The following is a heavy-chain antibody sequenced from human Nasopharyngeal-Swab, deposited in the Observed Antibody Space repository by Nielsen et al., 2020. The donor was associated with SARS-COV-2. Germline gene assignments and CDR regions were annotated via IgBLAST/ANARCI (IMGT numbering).Heavy chain of an antibody. J-gene: IGHJ4*02. CDR3: AKDGWRYYFDY. D-gene: IGHD6-19*01. CDR1: GFTFNNYA. CDR2: ISSSSSYI. V-gene: IGHV3-21*04. Sequence: GGSLRLSCAASGFTFNNYAMNWVRQAPGKGLEWVSSISSSSSYIYYADSVKGRFTISRDNAENSLYLQMNSLGAEDTAVYYCAKDGWRYYFDYWGQGTLVTVSS.